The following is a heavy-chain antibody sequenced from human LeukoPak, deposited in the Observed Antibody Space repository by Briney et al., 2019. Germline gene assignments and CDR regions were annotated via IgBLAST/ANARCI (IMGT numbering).Heavy chain of an antibody. CDR3: ARDRTYYYDSSGYYYFDY. CDR1: GFTLSSDW. J-gene: IGHJ4*02. D-gene: IGHD3-22*01. CDR2: IKKDGIEK. V-gene: IGHV3-7*01. Sequence: PGGSLRLSCVVSGFTLSSDWMSWVRQAPGKGLEWVANIKKDGIEKYYVESVKGRFTISRDNAKNSLSLQMNSLRAEDTAVYYCARDRTYYYDSSGYYYFDYWGQGTLVTVSS.